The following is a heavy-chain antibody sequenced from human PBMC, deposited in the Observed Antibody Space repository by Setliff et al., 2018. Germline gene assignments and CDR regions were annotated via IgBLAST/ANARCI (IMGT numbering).Heavy chain of an antibody. V-gene: IGHV1-18*01. Sequence: ASVKVSCKTSGYTFTTYGISWLRQTPGQGLEWMGWISVYSGDASYVQKFQGRVTMTADTSTSTVYMELRSLRSDDTAVYFCARDPTNHFWSAYWPFWGQGTLVTVSS. CDR2: ISVYSGDA. D-gene: IGHD3-3*02. J-gene: IGHJ4*02. CDR1: GYTFTTYG. CDR3: ARDPTNHFWSAYWPF.